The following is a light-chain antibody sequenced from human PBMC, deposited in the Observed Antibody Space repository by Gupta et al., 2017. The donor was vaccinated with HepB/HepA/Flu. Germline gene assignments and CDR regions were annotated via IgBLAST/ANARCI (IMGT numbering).Light chain of an antibody. Sequence: EIVLTQSPGTLSLSPGESATLSCRASQSVNNYLAWYQQKPGQAPRLLIYDASNRDTGIPDRFSGSGFGKDFTLTISSREPEDFAVYYCQQRSHWPLCTFGQGTKVETK. V-gene: IGKV3-11*01. CDR2: DAS. CDR1: QSVNNY. CDR3: QQRSHWPLCT. J-gene: IGKJ2*02.